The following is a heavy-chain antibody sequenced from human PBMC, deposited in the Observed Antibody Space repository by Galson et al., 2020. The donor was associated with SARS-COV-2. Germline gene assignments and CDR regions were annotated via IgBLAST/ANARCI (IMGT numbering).Heavy chain of an antibody. J-gene: IGHJ5*02. CDR2: IYYSGST. Sequence: ETSETLSLTCTVSGGSISSSTYYWGWIRQPPGKGLEWIGSIYYSGSTYYNPSLKSRVTISVDTSKNQFSLKLSSLTAADTAVYYCARRNGGIRYFYWLLFKGWFDPWGQGTLVTVSS. D-gene: IGHD3-9*01. CDR3: ARRNGGIRYFYWLLFKGWFDP. V-gene: IGHV4-39*01. CDR1: GGSISSSTYY.